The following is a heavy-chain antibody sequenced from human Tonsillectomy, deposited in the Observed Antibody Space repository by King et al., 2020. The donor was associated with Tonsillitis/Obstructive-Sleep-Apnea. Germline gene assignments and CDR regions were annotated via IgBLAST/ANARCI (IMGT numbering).Heavy chain of an antibody. CDR1: GGSVSSNTFY. CDR2: GYYNGDT. V-gene: IGHV4-39*01. J-gene: IGHJ6*03. D-gene: IGHD4-11*01. CDR3: ARQTPLHRDYYYYMDV. Sequence: LQLQESGPGLVKPSETLSLTCTVSGGSVSSNTFYWGWVRQPPGKGLEWIGSGYYNGDTYYNPSLESRVTIYVDTSTNQLSLNLRSVTAADTAVYFCARQTPLHRDYYYYMDVWGTGTTVTVSS.